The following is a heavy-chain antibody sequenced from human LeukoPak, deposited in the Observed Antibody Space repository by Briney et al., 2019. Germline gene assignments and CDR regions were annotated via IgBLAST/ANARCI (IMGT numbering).Heavy chain of an antibody. D-gene: IGHD2-15*01. CDR1: GGSISSGGYS. V-gene: IGHV4-30-2*01. J-gene: IGHJ4*02. CDR2: IYHSGST. CDR3: ARGGILDY. Sequence: PSQTLSLTCAVSGGSISSGGYSWSWIRQPPGKGLEWIGYIYHSGSTYYNPSLKSRVTISVGRSKNQFSLKLSSVTAADTAVYYCARGGILDYWGQGTLVTVSS.